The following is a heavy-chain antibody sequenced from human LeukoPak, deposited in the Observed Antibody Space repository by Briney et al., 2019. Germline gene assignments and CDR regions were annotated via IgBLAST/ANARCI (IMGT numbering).Heavy chain of an antibody. Sequence: GGSLRLSCAASGFTFSSYWMTWVRQAPGKGLEWVANIKQDGSEKYYVDSMKGRFTISRDNAKNSLYLQMNSLRAEDTAVYYCARDASSRISIFGVVSDAFGIWGQGTMVTVSS. J-gene: IGHJ3*02. V-gene: IGHV3-7*01. CDR1: GFTFSSYW. CDR2: IKQDGSEK. CDR3: ARDASSRISIFGVVSDAFGI. D-gene: IGHD3-3*01.